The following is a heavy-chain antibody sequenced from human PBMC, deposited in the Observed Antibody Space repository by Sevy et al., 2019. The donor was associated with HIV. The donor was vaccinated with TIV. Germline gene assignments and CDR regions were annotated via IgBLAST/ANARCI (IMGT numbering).Heavy chain of an antibody. CDR2: MSYNGNKK. D-gene: IGHD3-16*02. J-gene: IGHJ6*02. V-gene: IGHV3-30*04. Sequence: GGSLRLSCAASGFSFSRSPMHWVRQAPGKGLEWVAVMSYNGNKKYNGDSVKGRLTSSRDDSKNTLYLQMNSLRAEDTAVYYCAREGVLMGGAIVSYGMDVWGQGTTVTVSS. CDR1: GFSFSRSP. CDR3: AREGVLMGGAIVSYGMDV.